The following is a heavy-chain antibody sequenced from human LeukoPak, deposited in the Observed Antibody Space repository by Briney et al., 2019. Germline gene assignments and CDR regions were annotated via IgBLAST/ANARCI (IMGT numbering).Heavy chain of an antibody. V-gene: IGHV3-20*04. Sequence: PGGSLRLSCAASGFTFDDYGMSWVRQAPGKGLEWVSGINWNGGSTGYADSVKGRFTISRDNAKNSLYLQMNSLRAEDTALYYCARDLTYYDSSGYYSDYYYMDVWGKGTTVTVSS. CDR2: INWNGGST. J-gene: IGHJ6*03. CDR1: GFTFDDYG. D-gene: IGHD3-22*01. CDR3: ARDLTYYDSSGYYSDYYYMDV.